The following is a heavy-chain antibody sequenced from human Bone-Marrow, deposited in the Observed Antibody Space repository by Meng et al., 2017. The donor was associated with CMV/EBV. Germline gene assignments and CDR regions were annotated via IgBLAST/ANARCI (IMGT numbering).Heavy chain of an antibody. V-gene: IGHV3-53*01. CDR2: IYSGGST. D-gene: IGHD6-19*01. J-gene: IGHJ4*02. CDR1: GFSVSSNY. CDR3: ARGGSGWDGGVFDY. Sequence: GESLKISCAASGFSVSSNYMSWVRQAPGKGLEWVSVIYSGGSTYYTDSVKGRFTLSRDNSKNTLYLQMNSLRAEDTAVYYCARGGSGWDGGVFDYWGQGTLVTVAS.